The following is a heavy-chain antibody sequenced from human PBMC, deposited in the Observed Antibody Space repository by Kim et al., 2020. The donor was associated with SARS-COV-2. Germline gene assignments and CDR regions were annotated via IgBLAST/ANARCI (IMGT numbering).Heavy chain of an antibody. D-gene: IGHD2-8*01. CDR3: AKVVSN. V-gene: IGHV3-23*01. J-gene: IGHJ4*02. CDR2: GSGGST. Sequence: GSGGSTYYADSVKGRFTISRDNSKNTLYLQMNSLRAEDTAVYYCAKVVSNWGQGTLVTVSS.